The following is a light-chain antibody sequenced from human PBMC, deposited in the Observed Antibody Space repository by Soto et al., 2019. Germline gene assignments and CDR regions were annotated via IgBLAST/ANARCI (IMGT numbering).Light chain of an antibody. CDR2: LEGSGSY. CDR1: SGHSSYI. Sequence: QPVLTQSSSASASLGSSVKLTCTLSSGHSSYIIAWHQQQTGKAPRYLMKLEGSGSYNKGSGVPDRFSGSSSGADRYLTLSNLQFEDEADYYCETWDSNIWVFGGGTKLTVL. J-gene: IGLJ3*02. CDR3: ETWDSNIWV. V-gene: IGLV4-60*02.